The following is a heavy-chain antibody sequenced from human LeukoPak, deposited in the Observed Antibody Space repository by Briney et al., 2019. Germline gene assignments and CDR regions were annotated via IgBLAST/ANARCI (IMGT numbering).Heavy chain of an antibody. V-gene: IGHV1-2*02. Sequence: ASVKVSCKASGYTFTGYYMHWVRQAPGQGLEWMGWINPNSGGTNYAQKFQGRVTMTRDTSISTAYMELNSLRAEDTAVYYCASSKARLGFRDGYNLGWGQGTLVTVSS. CDR1: GYTFTGYY. D-gene: IGHD5-24*01. CDR2: INPNSGGT. CDR3: ASSKARLGFRDGYNLG. J-gene: IGHJ4*02.